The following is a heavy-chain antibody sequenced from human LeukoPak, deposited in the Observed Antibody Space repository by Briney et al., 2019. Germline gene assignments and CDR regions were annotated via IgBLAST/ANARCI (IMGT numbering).Heavy chain of an antibody. Sequence: PGRSLRLSCAASGFTFSNYGMHWVRQAPGKGLEWVAIVSYDGGNKYYADSVKGRFTISRDNSKNTLYLQMNSLRAEDTAVYYCAKRSGSAGSIYSYDMDVWGQGTTVTVSS. CDR1: GFTFSNYG. V-gene: IGHV3-30*18. CDR2: VSYDGGNK. D-gene: IGHD6-13*01. CDR3: AKRSGSAGSIYSYDMDV. J-gene: IGHJ6*02.